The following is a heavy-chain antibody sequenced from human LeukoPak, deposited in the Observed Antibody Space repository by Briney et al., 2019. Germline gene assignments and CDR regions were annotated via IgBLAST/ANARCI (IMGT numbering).Heavy chain of an antibody. CDR2: ISGSGGST. V-gene: IGHV3-23*01. CDR1: GFTFSTYA. D-gene: IGHD3-3*01. J-gene: IGHJ4*02. CDR3: AKSPLRTRILLDY. Sequence: GGSLRLSCVASGFTFSTYAMSWVRQAPGKGLEWVSTISGSGGSTYYADSVKGRFTVSRDNSKNTLYLQMNSLRADDTAVYYCAKSPLRTRILLDYWGQGTLVTVSS.